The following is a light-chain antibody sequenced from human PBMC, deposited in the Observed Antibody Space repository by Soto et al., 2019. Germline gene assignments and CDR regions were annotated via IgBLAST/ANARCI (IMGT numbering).Light chain of an antibody. CDR1: SSNIGADYD. Sequence: QSVLTQPASVSGAPGQRITISCTGSSSNIGADYDVHWYQQLPGTAPKLLIYGSSNRPSGVPDRFSGSKSGTSASLTITGLRAEDEAHYSCYSYGTSLSFLKLFGSGTKLTVL. V-gene: IGLV1-40*01. CDR2: GSS. J-gene: IGLJ2*01. CDR3: YSYGTSLSFLKL.